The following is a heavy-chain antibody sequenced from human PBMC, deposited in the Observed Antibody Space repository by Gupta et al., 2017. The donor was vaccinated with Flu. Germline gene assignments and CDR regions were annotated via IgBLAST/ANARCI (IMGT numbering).Heavy chain of an antibody. CDR3: VRDHSTTWRRGNYFDY. Sequence: EVHLVESGGGLVKPGGSLELPCAASEFTFSGYTMNWGRQAPGKGLEWVASISSSSSYIYYADSVKGRFTVSRDNAHKSVSLQMASLRSDDTAVYYCVRDHSTTWRRGNYFDYWGQGILVTVSS. J-gene: IGHJ4*02. D-gene: IGHD2-2*01. CDR2: ISSSSSYI. CDR1: EFTFSGYT. V-gene: IGHV3-21*01.